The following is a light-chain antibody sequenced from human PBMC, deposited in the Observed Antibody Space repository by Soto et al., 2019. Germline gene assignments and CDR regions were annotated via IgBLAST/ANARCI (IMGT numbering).Light chain of an antibody. J-gene: IGKJ2*01. V-gene: IGKV3-11*01. CDR3: QQRSSYT. CDR1: QSVSSY. CDR2: DAP. Sequence: EIVLTQSPATLSLSPGERATLSCRASQSVSSYLAWYQQKPGQAPRLLIYDAPNRATGIPARFSGSGSGTDFTLTISSLEPEDFAVYYCQQRSSYTFGQGTKLEIK.